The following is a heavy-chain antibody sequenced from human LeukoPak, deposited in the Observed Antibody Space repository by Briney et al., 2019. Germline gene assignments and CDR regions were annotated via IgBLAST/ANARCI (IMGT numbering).Heavy chain of an antibody. CDR1: GFTFTISA. Sequence: SVKVSCKASGFTFTISAVQWVRQARGQRLEWIGWIVVGSGNTNYAQKFQERVTITRDMSTSLVYMELSSLRYEDTAVYYCAAEAAYYYDSRDAFDVWGQGTMVTVSS. V-gene: IGHV1-58*01. CDR3: AAEAAYYYDSRDAFDV. D-gene: IGHD3-22*01. J-gene: IGHJ3*01. CDR2: IVVGSGNT.